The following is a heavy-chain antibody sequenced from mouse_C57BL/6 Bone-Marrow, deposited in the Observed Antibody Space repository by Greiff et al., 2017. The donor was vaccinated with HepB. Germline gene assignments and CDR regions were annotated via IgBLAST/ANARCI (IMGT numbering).Heavy chain of an antibody. V-gene: IGHV1-77*01. J-gene: IGHJ3*01. Sequence: VKLMESGAELVKPGASVKISCKASGYTFTDYYINWVQQRPGQGLEWIGKIGPGSGSTYYNEKFKGKATLTADKSSSTAYMQLSSLTSEDSAVYFCTYDYDPWFAYWGQGTLITVSA. D-gene: IGHD2-4*01. CDR1: GYTFTDYY. CDR3: TYDYDPWFAY. CDR2: IGPGSGST.